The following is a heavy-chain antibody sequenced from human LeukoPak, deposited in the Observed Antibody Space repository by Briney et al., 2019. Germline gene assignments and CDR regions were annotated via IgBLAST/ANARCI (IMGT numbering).Heavy chain of an antibody. CDR3: VTYYYGSSAPKRNY. CDR2: VSHSGST. Sequence: SETLSLTCAVYGGSFSDYFWSWIRQPPGKGLEWIGEVSHSGSTTYNPSLRSRVTISGDTSKKQFSLKLSSVTAADTAVYYCVTYYYGSSAPKRNYWGQGILVTVSS. CDR1: GGSFSDYF. D-gene: IGHD3-22*01. V-gene: IGHV4-34*01. J-gene: IGHJ4*02.